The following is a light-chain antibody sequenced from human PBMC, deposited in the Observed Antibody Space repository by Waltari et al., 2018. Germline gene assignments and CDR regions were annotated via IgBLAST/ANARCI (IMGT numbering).Light chain of an antibody. CDR1: QSVSSN. CDR2: GAS. J-gene: IGKJ4*01. Sequence: TVMTQSPATLSVSPGERATLSCRASQSVSSNLAWYQQKPGQAPRLLIYGASTRATGIPARFSGSGSGTEFTLTISSLQSEDFAVYYCQQYNNWPFFGGGTKVEIK. CDR3: QQYNNWPF. V-gene: IGKV3-15*01.